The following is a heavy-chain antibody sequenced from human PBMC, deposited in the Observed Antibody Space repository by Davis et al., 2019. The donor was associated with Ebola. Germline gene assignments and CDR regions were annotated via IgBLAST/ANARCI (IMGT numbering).Heavy chain of an antibody. Sequence: PGGSLRLSCTASGFTFTDHYMDWVRQAPGKGLEWVGRIRNKVNGGAAEYATSVKGRFIISRDDSRASVYLQMTSLKTEDTAVYYCARGRNTVRGSYAFDFWGQGTLVVVSP. CDR1: GFTFTDHY. CDR3: ARGRNTVRGSYAFDF. V-gene: IGHV3-72*01. D-gene: IGHD3-16*01. CDR2: IRNKVNGGAA. J-gene: IGHJ4*02.